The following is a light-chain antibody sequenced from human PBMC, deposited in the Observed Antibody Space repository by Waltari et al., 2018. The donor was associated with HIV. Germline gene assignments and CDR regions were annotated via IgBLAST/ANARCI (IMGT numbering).Light chain of an antibody. V-gene: IGLV3-1*01. CDR1: DLGPQH. J-gene: IGLJ2*01. Sequence: SSEWSQPPSVSVSAGQTVTITCSGDDLGPQHVYWYEQRPGQSPVLVMSQNNKRPSGIPERFSGSKSGNTATLTISGTQTLDEATYYCQAWTSPGSIFGGGTILTVL. CDR2: QNN. CDR3: QAWTSPGSI.